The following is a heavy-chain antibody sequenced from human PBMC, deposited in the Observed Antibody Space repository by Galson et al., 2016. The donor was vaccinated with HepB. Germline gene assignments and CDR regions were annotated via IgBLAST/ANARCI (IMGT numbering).Heavy chain of an antibody. D-gene: IGHD3-10*01. CDR1: GYTFIGYY. V-gene: IGHV1-2*04. J-gene: IGHJ6*02. Sequence: SVKVSCKASGYTFIGYYIHWVRQAPGQGLEWMGWINPNSGGTNYAQKFQGWVTVTRDPSISTAYMEVSRLSSDDTAVYYCARESLTMVRGAPLYGMDVWGQGTTITVSS. CDR3: ARESLTMVRGAPLYGMDV. CDR2: INPNSGGT.